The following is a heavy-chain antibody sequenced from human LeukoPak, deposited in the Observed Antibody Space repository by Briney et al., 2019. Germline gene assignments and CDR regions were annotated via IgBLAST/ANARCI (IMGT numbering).Heavy chain of an antibody. J-gene: IGHJ6*03. CDR3: ARAGIGSTWYSMDV. CDR1: GYTFTGFY. D-gene: IGHD1-26*01. CDR2: ISPDSGGT. V-gene: IGHV1-2*02. Sequence: ASVKVSCKASGYTFTGFYIHWVRQAPGQGLEWLGCISPDSGGTNSAQKFQGRVTMTRDTSISTAYMEVSRLTSDDTAVYYCARAGIGSTWYSMDVWGKGTTVTVSS.